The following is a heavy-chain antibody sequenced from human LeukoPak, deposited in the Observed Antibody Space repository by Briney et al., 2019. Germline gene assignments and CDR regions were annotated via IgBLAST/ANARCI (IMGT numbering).Heavy chain of an antibody. D-gene: IGHD3-22*01. CDR2: IYYTGST. CDR1: GGSISSSPYY. Sequence: SETLSLTCTVSGGSISSSPYYWGWIRQPPGKGLEWIASIYYTGSTYYNPSLKSRVTISVDTSKNQFSLKLSSVTAADTAVYYCATFDLYYYDSSGYYHPQYYSDYWGQGTLVTVSS. V-gene: IGHV4-39*01. CDR3: ATFDLYYYDSSGYYHPQYYSDY. J-gene: IGHJ4*02.